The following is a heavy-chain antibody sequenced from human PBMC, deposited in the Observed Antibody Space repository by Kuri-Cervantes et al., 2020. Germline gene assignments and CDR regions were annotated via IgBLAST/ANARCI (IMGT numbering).Heavy chain of an antibody. V-gene: IGHV3-21*04. CDR3: AKDPLGYGGHYFDS. CDR1: GFTFSTYA. Sequence: GGSLRLSCAVSGFTFSTYAMNWVRQAPGKGLEWVSSISRNSDYIYYADSVRGRFTISRDNAKNSLYLQLNSLRAEDTAIYYCAKDPLGYGGHYFDSWGQGILVTVSS. CDR2: ISRNSDYI. J-gene: IGHJ4*02. D-gene: IGHD4/OR15-4a*01.